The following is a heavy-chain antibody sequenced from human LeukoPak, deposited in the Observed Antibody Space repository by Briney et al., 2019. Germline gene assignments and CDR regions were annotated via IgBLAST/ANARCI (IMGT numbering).Heavy chain of an antibody. J-gene: IGHJ4*02. CDR3: TRGRRIVVVPAASQGDY. CDR2: IRSTGSGGTT. D-gene: IGHD2-2*01. Sequence: PGGSLRLSCTASGFTFSDFAMSWVRQAPGKGLEWVGFIRSTGSGGTTGYAASVKDRFTISRDDSKSIAYLQMNSLKTEDTAVYYCTRGRRIVVVPAASQGDYWGQGTLVTVSS. CDR1: GFTFSDFA. V-gene: IGHV3-49*04.